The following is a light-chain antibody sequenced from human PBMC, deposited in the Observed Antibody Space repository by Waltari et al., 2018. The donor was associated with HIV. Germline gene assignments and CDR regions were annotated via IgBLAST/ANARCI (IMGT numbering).Light chain of an antibody. CDR3: SSYTSSSTLV. J-gene: IGLJ1*01. CDR1: SSDVGGYNY. V-gene: IGLV2-14*01. Sequence: QSALTQPASVSGSPGQSITISCTGTSSDVGGYNYVSWSQQHPGKAPKLMIYEVSHRPSGVSNRFSGSKSGNTASRTIAGLQAEDEADYYCSSYTSSSTLVFGTGTKVTVL. CDR2: EVS.